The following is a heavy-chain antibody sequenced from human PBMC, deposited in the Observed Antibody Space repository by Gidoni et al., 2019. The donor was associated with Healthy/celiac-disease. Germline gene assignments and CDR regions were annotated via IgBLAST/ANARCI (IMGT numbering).Heavy chain of an antibody. V-gene: IGHV3-23*01. D-gene: IGHD3-9*01. CDR1: GFAFSRYA. J-gene: IGHJ4*02. Sequence: EVQLLEYGGGLVQPGGSLRLSCAASGFAFSRYAMSWVRQGPGKGLEWVSAMSGSGGSTYYADSVKGRFTISRDNSKNTLYLQMNSLRAEDTAVYYCANSLRYFDWLPDHYFDYWGQGTLVTVSS. CDR3: ANSLRYFDWLPDHYFDY. CDR2: MSGSGGST.